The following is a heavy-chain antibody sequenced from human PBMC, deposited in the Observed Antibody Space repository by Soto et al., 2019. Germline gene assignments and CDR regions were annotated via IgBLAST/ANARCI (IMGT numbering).Heavy chain of an antibody. CDR3: ARGVRDGYYGMDV. J-gene: IGHJ6*02. CDR1: GGSFFSYY. V-gene: IGHV4-4*07. CDR2: IYANGNA. D-gene: IGHD3-16*02. Sequence: QAQLQESGPGLVKPSETLSLTCSVSGGSFFSYYWTWIRQPAGKGLEWIGRIYANGNANYNPSLKSRVPMSADTSKNQFSLRLRSVTAADTAVYYCARGVRDGYYGMDVWGPGATVTVSS.